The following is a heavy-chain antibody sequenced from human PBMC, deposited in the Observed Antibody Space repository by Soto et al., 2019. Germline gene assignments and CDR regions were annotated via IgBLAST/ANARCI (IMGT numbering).Heavy chain of an antibody. CDR2: ISYDGSNK. Sequence: QVQLVESGGGVVQPGRSLRLSCAASGFTFSSYGMHWVRQAPGKGLEWVAVISYDGSNKYYADSVKGRFTISRDNSKNTLYLQMNSLRAEDTAVYYCAKDVVVPAAIGGYYYYGMDVWGQGTTVTVSS. D-gene: IGHD2-2*01. J-gene: IGHJ6*02. CDR1: GFTFSSYG. CDR3: AKDVVVPAAIGGYYYYGMDV. V-gene: IGHV3-30*18.